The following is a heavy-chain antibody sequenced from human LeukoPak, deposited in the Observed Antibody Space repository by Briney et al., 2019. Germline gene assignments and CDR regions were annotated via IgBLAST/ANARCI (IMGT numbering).Heavy chain of an antibody. CDR2: INPSGGST. CDR1: GYTFTSYY. V-gene: IGHV1-46*01. J-gene: IGHJ3*02. Sequence: ASVKVSCKASGYTFTSYYMHWVRQAPGQGLEWMGIINPSGGSTSYAQKFQGRATMTRDMSTSTVYMELSSLRSEDTAVYYCARDGSLVDNAFDIWGQGTMVTVSS. D-gene: IGHD3-10*01. CDR3: ARDGSLVDNAFDI.